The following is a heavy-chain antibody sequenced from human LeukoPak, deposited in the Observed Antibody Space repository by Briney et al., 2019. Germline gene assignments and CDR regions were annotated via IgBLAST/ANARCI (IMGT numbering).Heavy chain of an antibody. V-gene: IGHV1-8*01. Sequence: ASVKVSCKASGYTFTSYDINWVRQATGQGLEWMGWMNPNSGNTGYAQKFQGRVTMTRNTSISTAYMELSSLRSEDTAVYYCARGRGLTYYYGSGSCYTLDYWGQGTLVTVSS. CDR2: MNPNSGNT. J-gene: IGHJ4*02. D-gene: IGHD3-10*01. CDR3: ARGRGLTYYYGSGSCYTLDY. CDR1: GYTFTSYD.